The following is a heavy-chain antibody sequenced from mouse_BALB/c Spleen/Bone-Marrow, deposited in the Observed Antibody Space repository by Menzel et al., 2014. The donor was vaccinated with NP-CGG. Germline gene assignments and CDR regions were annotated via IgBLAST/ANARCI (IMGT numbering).Heavy chain of an antibody. CDR2: IDPANGNT. CDR3: ATDSSGYLDY. V-gene: IGHV14-3*02. Sequence: VQLQQSGAELMKPGASVKLSCTASGFNIKDTYMHWVKQRPEQGLEWIGRIDPANGNTKYDPKFQGKATITADTSSNTAYLQLSSLTSEDTAVYYCATDSSGYLDYWGQGTTLTVSS. J-gene: IGHJ2*01. D-gene: IGHD3-2*01. CDR1: GFNIKDTY.